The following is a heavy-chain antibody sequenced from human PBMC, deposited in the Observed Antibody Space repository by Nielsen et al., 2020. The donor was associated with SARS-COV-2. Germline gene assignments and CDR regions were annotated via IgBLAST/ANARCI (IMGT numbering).Heavy chain of an antibody. J-gene: IGHJ6*02. Sequence: SETLSLTCAISGGSLTEHDWNWIRQPPGRGLEWLGEILHSGFTNNNPSLTTRLIISSDKSKNQFSLRLRSVTAADTAMYYCARGRDTTTNSYLDVWGQGTTVTVSS. CDR1: GGSLTEHD. CDR3: ARGRDTTTNSYLDV. D-gene: IGHD4-17*01. CDR2: ILHSGFT. V-gene: IGHV4-34*01.